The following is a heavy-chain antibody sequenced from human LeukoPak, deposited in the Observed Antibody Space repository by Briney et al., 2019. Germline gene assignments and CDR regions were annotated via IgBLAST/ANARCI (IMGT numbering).Heavy chain of an antibody. CDR3: AKDPLGFCTRATCRYLDS. Sequence: PGGSLRLSCAASGFTFSNYGMHWVRQAPGKGLEWVAFIWYDGSNKCYVDSVKGRFTISRDNSENTLFLQMSSLRTEDTAVYYCAKDPLGFCTRATCRYLDSWGQGTLVTVSS. CDR1: GFTFSNYG. CDR2: IWYDGSNK. J-gene: IGHJ4*02. D-gene: IGHD2-8*01. V-gene: IGHV3-30*02.